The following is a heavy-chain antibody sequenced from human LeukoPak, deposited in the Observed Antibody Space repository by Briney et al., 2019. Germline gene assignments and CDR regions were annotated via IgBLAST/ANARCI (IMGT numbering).Heavy chain of an antibody. CDR3: ARDSSRHQLLCVDY. J-gene: IGHJ4*02. V-gene: IGHV4-4*07. CDR1: GGSISSYY. CDR2: IYTSGST. Sequence: PSETLSLTCTVSGGSISSYYWSWIRQPAGKGLEWIGRIYTSGSTNYNPSLKSRVTMSVDTSKNQFSLKLSSVTAADTAVYYCARDSSRHQLLCVDYWGQGTLVTVSS. D-gene: IGHD2-2*01.